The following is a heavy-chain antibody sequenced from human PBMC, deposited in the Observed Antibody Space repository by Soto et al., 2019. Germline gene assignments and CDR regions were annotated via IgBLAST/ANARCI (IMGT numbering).Heavy chain of an antibody. D-gene: IGHD1-26*01. CDR1: GFTFSSYW. CDR2: IKSDGSDT. V-gene: IGHV3-74*01. Sequence: EVQLVESGGGLVQPGGSLRLSCAASGFTFSSYWMHWVRQGPVKGLVWVSRIKSDGSDTSYADSVKGRFTISRDNAKNTLYLQMNSLRSEDTAVYYCARLPTGRGYYYGLDVWGQGTTVTVSS. CDR3: ARLPTGRGYYYGLDV. J-gene: IGHJ6*02.